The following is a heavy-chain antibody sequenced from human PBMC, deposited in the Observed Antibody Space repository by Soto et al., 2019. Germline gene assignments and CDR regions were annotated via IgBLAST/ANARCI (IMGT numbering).Heavy chain of an antibody. D-gene: IGHD6-13*01. V-gene: IGHV3-9*01. CDR1: GFTFDDYA. CDR2: INWNSGSI. J-gene: IGHJ1*01. Sequence: PGGSLRLSCAASGFTFDDYAMHWVRQVPGKGLEWVSGINWNSGSIGYADSVKGRFAISRDNAKNSLHPQMNSLRAEDTAFYYCVKDESINWYSGHFRHWGQGTPVTVSS. CDR3: VKDESINWYSGHFRH.